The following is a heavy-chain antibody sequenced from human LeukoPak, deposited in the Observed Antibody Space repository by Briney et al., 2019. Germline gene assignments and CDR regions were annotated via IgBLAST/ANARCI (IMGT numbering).Heavy chain of an antibody. Sequence: GGSLRLSCVASGFTFSNSAMSWVRQAPGKGLEWVSGIGTSDTSTYYADSVKGRFTISRDNSKNTLYLQMNSLRAEDTAVYYCAKDINYDIPFDYWGQGTLVTVSS. D-gene: IGHD3-22*01. V-gene: IGHV3-23*01. CDR2: IGTSDTST. CDR1: GFTFSNSA. J-gene: IGHJ4*02. CDR3: AKDINYDIPFDY.